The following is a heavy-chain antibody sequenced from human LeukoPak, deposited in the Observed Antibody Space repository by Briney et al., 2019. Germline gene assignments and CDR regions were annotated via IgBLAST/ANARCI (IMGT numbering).Heavy chain of an antibody. Sequence: PGGSLRLSCTASGFTFSTYEMNWVRQAPGKGLEWVSYISGSGYPICYADSVKGRFTISRDNAKNSLYLQMISLRAEDTAIYYCARVRGLEWLLKHLDSWGQGTLVTVSS. J-gene: IGHJ4*02. D-gene: IGHD3-3*01. CDR2: ISGSGYPI. V-gene: IGHV3-48*03. CDR3: ARVRGLEWLLKHLDS. CDR1: GFTFSTYE.